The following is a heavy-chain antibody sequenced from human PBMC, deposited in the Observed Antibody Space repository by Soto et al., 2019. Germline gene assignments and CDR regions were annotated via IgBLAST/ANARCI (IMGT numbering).Heavy chain of an antibody. CDR2: INHSGST. Sequence: PSETLSLTCAVYGGSFSGYYWSWIRQPPGKGLEWIGEINHSGSTNYNPSLKSRVTISVDTSKNQFSLKLSSVTAADTAVYYCARVPGERHFDWLSPFDYWGQGTLVTVSS. CDR1: GGSFSGYY. J-gene: IGHJ4*02. CDR3: ARVPGERHFDWLSPFDY. D-gene: IGHD3-9*01. V-gene: IGHV4-34*01.